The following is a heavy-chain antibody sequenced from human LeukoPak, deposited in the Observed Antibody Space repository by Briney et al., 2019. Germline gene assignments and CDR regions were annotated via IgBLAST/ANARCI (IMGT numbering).Heavy chain of an antibody. J-gene: IGHJ5*02. Sequence: ASVKVSCEASGYTFTDYYMHWVRQAPGQGLEWMGWINPKSGGTSYAQKFQGRVTMTRDTSISTAYMELNRLTSDDTALYYCARVPCITTTCSPINWFDPWGQGTLVTVSS. CDR2: INPKSGGT. CDR3: ARVPCITTTCSPINWFDP. D-gene: IGHD2-2*01. V-gene: IGHV1-2*02. CDR1: GYTFTDYY.